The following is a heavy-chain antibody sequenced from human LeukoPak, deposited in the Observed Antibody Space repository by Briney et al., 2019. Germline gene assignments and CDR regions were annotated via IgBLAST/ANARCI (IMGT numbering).Heavy chain of an antibody. V-gene: IGHV4-61*02. D-gene: IGHD2-15*01. Sequence: SETLSLTCTVSGGSISSGSYYWSWIRQPAGTGLEWIGRIYTSGSTNYNPSLKSRVTISVDTSKNQFSLKLSSVTAADTAVYYCAREELLSNYYYYGMDVWGQGTTVTVFS. J-gene: IGHJ6*02. CDR3: AREELLSNYYYYGMDV. CDR2: IYTSGST. CDR1: GGSISSGSYY.